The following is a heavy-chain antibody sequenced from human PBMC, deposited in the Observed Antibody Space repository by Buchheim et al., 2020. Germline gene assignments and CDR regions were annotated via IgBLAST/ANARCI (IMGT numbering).Heavy chain of an antibody. Sequence: QLQLQESGPGLVKPSETLSLTCTVSGGSISSSSYYWGWIRQPPGKGLEWIGEINHSGSTNYNPSLKSRVTISVDTSKNQFSLKLSSVTAADTAVYYCARRGDAKGVDYWGQGTL. CDR2: INHSGST. J-gene: IGHJ4*02. CDR3: ARRGDAKGVDY. V-gene: IGHV4-39*07. D-gene: IGHD3-16*01. CDR1: GGSISSSSYY.